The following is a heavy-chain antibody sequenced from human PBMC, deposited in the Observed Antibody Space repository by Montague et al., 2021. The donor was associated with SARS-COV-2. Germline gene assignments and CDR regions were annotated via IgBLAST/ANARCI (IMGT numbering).Heavy chain of an antibody. D-gene: IGHD6-13*01. CDR3: ARAFIAAAGTTSFDY. Sequence: SETLSLTCTVSGGSISSSSYFWGWIRQPPGKGLEWIGCIYYSGSTYYNLSLKSRVTISVDTSKNQFSLKLSSVTAADTAVYYCARAFIAAAGTTSFDYWGQGTLVTVSS. CDR2: IYYSGST. CDR1: GGSISSSSYF. V-gene: IGHV4-39*01. J-gene: IGHJ4*02.